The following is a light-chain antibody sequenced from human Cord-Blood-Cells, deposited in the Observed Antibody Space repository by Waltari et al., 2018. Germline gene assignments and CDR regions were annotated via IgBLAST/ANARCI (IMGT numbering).Light chain of an antibody. J-gene: IGLJ1*01. Sequence: SYVLTQPPSVSVAPGKTARITCGGNNIGSKRVHWYQQKPGQAPVLVVYDDSDRPSGIPERFAGSNTGNTATLTISRVEAGDEADYYCQVWDSSSDHYVFGTGTKVTVL. CDR2: DDS. CDR1: NIGSKR. CDR3: QVWDSSSDHYV. V-gene: IGLV3-21*03.